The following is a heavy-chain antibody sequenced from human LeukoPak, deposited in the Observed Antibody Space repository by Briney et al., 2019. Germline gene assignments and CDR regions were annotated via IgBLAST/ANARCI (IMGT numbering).Heavy chain of an antibody. CDR1: GGSISSYY. CDR2: IYYSGST. D-gene: IGHD2-15*01. V-gene: IGHV4-59*01. Sequence: SETLSLTCTVSGGSISSYYWSWIRQPPGKGLEWIGYIYYSGSTNYNPSLKSRVTISVDTSKNQCSLKLSSVTAADTAVYYCARGVADRDDAFDIWGQGTMVTVSS. CDR3: ARGVADRDDAFDI. J-gene: IGHJ3*02.